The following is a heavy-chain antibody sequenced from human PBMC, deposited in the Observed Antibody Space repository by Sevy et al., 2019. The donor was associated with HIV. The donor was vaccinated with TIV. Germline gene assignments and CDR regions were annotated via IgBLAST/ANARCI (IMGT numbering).Heavy chain of an antibody. V-gene: IGHV3-23*01. CDR1: GFTFTNYG. Sequence: GGSLRLSCAASGFTFTNYGMHWVRQAPGKGLEWVSGISNSGANTYYADSVRGRFTVSRANSKNTVYLQLNSLRAEDTDIYYCAKEWTLLSDWYGEFDYWGQGTLVTVSS. J-gene: IGHJ4*02. CDR3: AKEWTLLSDWYGEFDY. D-gene: IGHD6-19*01. CDR2: ISNSGANT.